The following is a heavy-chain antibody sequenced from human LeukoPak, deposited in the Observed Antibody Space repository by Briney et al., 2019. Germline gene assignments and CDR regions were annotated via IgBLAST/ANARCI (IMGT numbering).Heavy chain of an antibody. J-gene: IGHJ5*01. CDR2: INHGGST. Sequence: PSETLSLTCEVYGGSFSGYYWSWIRQSPGTGLEWIGEINHGGSTNYNPSLMSRVSISANSSNNHFSLRLSSVTAAGTAVYYCARGWYNYGSKTDSWGQGTLVTVSS. D-gene: IGHD3-10*01. V-gene: IGHV4-34*01. CDR3: ARGWYNYGSKTDS. CDR1: GGSFSGYY.